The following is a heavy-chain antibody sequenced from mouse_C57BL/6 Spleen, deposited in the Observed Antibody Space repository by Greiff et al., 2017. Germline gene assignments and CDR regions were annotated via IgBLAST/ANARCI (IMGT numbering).Heavy chain of an antibody. Sequence: EVKLQESGGGLVQPGGSMKLSCVASGFTFSNYWMNWVRQSPEKGLEWVAHISLKSDNYATHYAESVKGRFTISRDESRSRVYLQMNNLRAENTGMYYCTYINYVFDDWGQGTTLTGSS. D-gene: IGHD2-5*01. J-gene: IGHJ2*01. V-gene: IGHV6-3*01. CDR3: TYINYVFDD. CDR2: ISLKSDNYAT. CDR1: GFTFSNYW.